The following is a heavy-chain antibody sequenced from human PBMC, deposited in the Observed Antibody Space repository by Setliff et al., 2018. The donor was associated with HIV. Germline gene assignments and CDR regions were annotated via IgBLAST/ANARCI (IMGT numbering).Heavy chain of an antibody. CDR2: ISSSSSYI. CDR3: ARDPYYYDSSGYGPRAFDI. Sequence: SLKISCAASGFTFSSYSMNWVRQAPGKWLEWVSSISSSSSYIFYADSVKGRFTISRDNAKNSLYLQMNSLRAEDTAVYYCARDPYYYDSSGYGPRAFDIWGQGTMVTV. V-gene: IGHV3-21*01. J-gene: IGHJ3*02. CDR1: GFTFSSYS. D-gene: IGHD3-22*01.